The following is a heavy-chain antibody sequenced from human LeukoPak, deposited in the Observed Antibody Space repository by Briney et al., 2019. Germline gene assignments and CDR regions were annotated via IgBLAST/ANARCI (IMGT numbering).Heavy chain of an antibody. Sequence: ASVKVSCKASGYTFSNHTMHWVRQAPGQRLEWMGWINAGDGNTKYSQKLQDRVTITRDTSASTAYMELSSLRSEDTAVYYCARGNIRKIDYWGQGTLVTVSS. CDR3: ARGNIRKIDY. CDR1: GYTFSNHT. J-gene: IGHJ4*02. D-gene: IGHD2/OR15-2a*01. V-gene: IGHV1-3*01. CDR2: INAGDGNT.